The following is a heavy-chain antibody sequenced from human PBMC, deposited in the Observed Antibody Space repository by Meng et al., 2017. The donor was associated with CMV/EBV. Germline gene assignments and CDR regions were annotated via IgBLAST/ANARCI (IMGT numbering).Heavy chain of an antibody. V-gene: IGHV4-31*03. Sequence: SETLSLTCTVSGGSISSGGYYWSWIRQHPGKGLEWIGYIYYSGSTYYNPSLKSRVTISVDTSKNQFSLKLSSVTAADTAVYYCARDQGYCSSTSCLEGAFDIWGQGTMVTVSS. CDR3: ARDQGYCSSTSCLEGAFDI. J-gene: IGHJ3*02. CDR1: GGSISSGGYY. CDR2: IYYSGST. D-gene: IGHD2-2*01.